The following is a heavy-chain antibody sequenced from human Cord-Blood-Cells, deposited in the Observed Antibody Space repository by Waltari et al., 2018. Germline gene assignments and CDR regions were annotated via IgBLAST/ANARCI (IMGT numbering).Heavy chain of an antibody. D-gene: IGHD1-26*01. J-gene: IGHJ3*02. Sequence: QVQLVQSGAEVKKPGSSVKVSCKASGGTFSSYAISWVRQAPGQGLEWMGGIIPIFGTANYAQKFQGRVTITADESTRTAYMELSSLRSEDTAVYYCARGPYSGSYYAFDIWGQGTMVTVSS. CDR1: GGTFSSYA. CDR3: ARGPYSGSYYAFDI. CDR2: IIPIFGTA. V-gene: IGHV1-69*12.